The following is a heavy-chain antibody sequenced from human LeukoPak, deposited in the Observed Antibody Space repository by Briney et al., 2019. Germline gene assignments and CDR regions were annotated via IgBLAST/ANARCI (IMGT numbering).Heavy chain of an antibody. J-gene: IGHJ2*01. CDR2: IESNGGDK. V-gene: IGHV3-7*01. Sequence: GGSLRLSCAASGFSFSIYWMSWIRQTPGKGLEYVANIESNGGDKYYVDSVKGRFTISRDNAKNSLYLQMNSLRAEDTAVYYCAKGGLQTRNWYFALWGRGTLVTVSS. CDR1: GFSFSIYW. CDR3: AKGGLQTRNWYFAL. D-gene: IGHD5-18*01.